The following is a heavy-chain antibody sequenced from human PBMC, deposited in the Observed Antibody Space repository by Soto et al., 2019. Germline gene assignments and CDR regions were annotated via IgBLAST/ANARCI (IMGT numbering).Heavy chain of an antibody. Sequence: GESLKISCKGSGYSFTSYWIGWVRQMPGKGLEWMGIIYPGDSDTRYSPSFQGQFTIYVAKSISTAYLQWSSRKASDTAMYYCSRAGGDIVVVTAASFDYWGQGTLVTVSS. J-gene: IGHJ4*01. CDR1: GYSFTSYW. V-gene: IGHV5-51*01. D-gene: IGHD2-2*01. CDR2: IYPGDSDT. CDR3: SRAGGDIVVVTAASFDY.